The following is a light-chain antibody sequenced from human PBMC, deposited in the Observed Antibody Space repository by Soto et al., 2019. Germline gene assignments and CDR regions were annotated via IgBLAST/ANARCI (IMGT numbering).Light chain of an antibody. CDR1: QSISSW. CDR2: DAS. CDR3: QHYNTYFLT. Sequence: DIQMTQSPSTLPASVGDRVTITCRASQSISSWLAWYQQKPGKAPKLLIYDASSLESGVPSRFSGSGSGTEFTLTISSLQPDDFATYYCQHYNTYFLTFGGGTKVDIK. J-gene: IGKJ4*01. V-gene: IGKV1-5*01.